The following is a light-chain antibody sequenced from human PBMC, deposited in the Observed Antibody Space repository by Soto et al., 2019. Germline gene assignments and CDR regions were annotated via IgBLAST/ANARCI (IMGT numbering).Light chain of an antibody. Sequence: EIVLTQSPGTLSLSPGEGATLSCRASQSVSSSYLAWYQQKPGQAPRLLIYDASNRATGIPARFSGSGSGTDFTLTITRLEPEDFAVFYCQQYGSSEIIFGQGTRLEIK. CDR2: DAS. J-gene: IGKJ5*01. CDR3: QQYGSSEII. V-gene: IGKV3-20*01. CDR1: QSVSSSY.